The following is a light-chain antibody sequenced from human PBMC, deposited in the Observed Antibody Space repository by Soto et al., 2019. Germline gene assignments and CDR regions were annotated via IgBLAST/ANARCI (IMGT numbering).Light chain of an antibody. V-gene: IGLV2-14*01. J-gene: IGLJ1*01. CDR1: SSDVGGYNY. Sequence: QSALTQPASGSGCPGQSITISCTGTSSDVGGYNYVSWYQQYPGKAPKLMIYDVSNRPSGVSNRFSGSKSGNTASLTISGLQAEYEADYYCSSYTISNTLVFGSGTKLTVL. CDR3: SSYTISNTLV. CDR2: DVS.